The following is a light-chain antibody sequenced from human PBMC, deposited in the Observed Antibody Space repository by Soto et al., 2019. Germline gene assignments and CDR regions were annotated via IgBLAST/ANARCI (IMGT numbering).Light chain of an antibody. CDR1: QSIRNW. J-gene: IGKJ4*01. CDR3: QERYTSPAVS. CDR2: ATS. V-gene: IGKV1-39*01. Sequence: DIQMTQSPSTLSASVGVRGTITCRASQSIRNWLAWYQDKPAKAPTLLIYATSTLQSGVPSRFSGSGSGTEFTLPISSLQAEDFATYFCQERYTSPAVSFGRGTKVDI.